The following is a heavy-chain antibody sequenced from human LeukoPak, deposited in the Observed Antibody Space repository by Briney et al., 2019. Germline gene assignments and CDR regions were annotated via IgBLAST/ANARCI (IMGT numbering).Heavy chain of an antibody. CDR3: ARHGWFGELLSYFDY. CDR2: IYYSGST. D-gene: IGHD3-10*01. V-gene: IGHV4-59*08. CDR1: GGSISSYY. Sequence: PSETLSLTRTVSGGSISSYYWSWIRPPPGKGLDWIGYIYYSGSTNYNPSLKSRVAISVDTSKNQFSLKLSSVTAADTAVYYCARHGWFGELLSYFDYWGQGTLVTVSS. J-gene: IGHJ4*02.